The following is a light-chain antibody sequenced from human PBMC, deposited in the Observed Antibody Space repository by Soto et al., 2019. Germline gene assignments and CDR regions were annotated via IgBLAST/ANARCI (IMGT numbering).Light chain of an antibody. V-gene: IGKV1-5*01. CDR1: QSISTW. J-gene: IGKJ4*01. CDR3: QQYNSWPLT. CDR2: DAS. Sequence: IQMTQSPSTLSASVGDRVTITCRASQSISTWLAWYQQKPGKAPKLLIYDASNLDSGVPSRFSGSGSGTEFTLTISSLQSEDFAVYYCQQYNSWPLTFGGGTKVEIK.